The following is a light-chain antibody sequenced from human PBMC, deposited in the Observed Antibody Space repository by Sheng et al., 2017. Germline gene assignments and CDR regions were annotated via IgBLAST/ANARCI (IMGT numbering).Light chain of an antibody. CDR3: SSYTSSSRGV. CDR2: DVS. V-gene: IGLV2-14*03. CDR1: SSDVGGYNY. Sequence: QSALTQPASVSGSPGQSITISCTGTSSDVGGYNYVSWYQQHPGKAPKLMIYDVSNRPSGVSNLFSGSKSGNTASLTISGLRAEDEADYYCSSYTSSSRGVFGGGTKLTVL. J-gene: IGLJ2*01.